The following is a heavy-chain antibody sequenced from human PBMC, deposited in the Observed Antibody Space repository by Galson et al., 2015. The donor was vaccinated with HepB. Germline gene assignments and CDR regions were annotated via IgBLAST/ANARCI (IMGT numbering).Heavy chain of an antibody. Sequence: SCKASGYTFTSYGISWVRQAPGQGLEWMGWISAYNGNTNYAQKLQGRVTMTTDTSTSTAYMELRSLRSDDTAVYYCARDWGHGGPYYYYYMDVWGKGTTVTVSS. V-gene: IGHV1-18*01. CDR2: ISAYNGNT. CDR3: ARDWGHGGPYYYYYMDV. D-gene: IGHD3-16*01. J-gene: IGHJ6*03. CDR1: GYTFTSYG.